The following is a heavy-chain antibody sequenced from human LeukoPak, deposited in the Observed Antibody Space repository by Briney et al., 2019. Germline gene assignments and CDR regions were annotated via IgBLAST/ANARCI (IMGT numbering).Heavy chain of an antibody. CDR2: ITGSGGNT. D-gene: IGHD6-19*01. J-gene: IGHJ4*02. CDR3: ARDGEYSSGSFDY. Sequence: PGASLRLSCAASGFTFSNYAMSWVRQAPGKGLEWVSAITGSGGNTYYADSVKGRFTISRDNAKNSLYLQMNSLRAEDTAVYYCARDGEYSSGSFDYWGQGTLVTVSS. CDR1: GFTFSNYA. V-gene: IGHV3-23*01.